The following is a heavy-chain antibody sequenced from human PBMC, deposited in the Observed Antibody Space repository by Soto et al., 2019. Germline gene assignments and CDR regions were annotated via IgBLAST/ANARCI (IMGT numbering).Heavy chain of an antibody. CDR3: ARFGPPEGFDS. Sequence: SETLSLTCAVSGGSINSINLWSGLREPPGKGLEGIGKIYHSGNTYYTPSLRSRVTISVDKSKNQFSLKLSSVTAADTAVYYCARFGPPEGFDSWGQGTLVTVSS. D-gene: IGHD3-16*01. J-gene: IGHJ4*02. CDR1: GGSINSINL. V-gene: IGHV4-4*02. CDR2: IYHSGNT.